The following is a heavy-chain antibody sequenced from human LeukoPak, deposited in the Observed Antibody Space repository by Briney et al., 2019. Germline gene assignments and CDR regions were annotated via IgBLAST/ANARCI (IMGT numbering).Heavy chain of an antibody. Sequence: ASVKVSCKASGGTFSSYAISWVRQAPGQGLEWMGRIIPIFGTANYAQKFQGRVTITADKSTSTAYMELSSLRSEDTAVYYCARAPSNYGDYAETYPLFEYWGQGTLVTVSS. V-gene: IGHV1-69*06. CDR2: IIPIFGTA. J-gene: IGHJ4*02. CDR1: GGTFSSYA. CDR3: ARAPSNYGDYAETYPLFEY. D-gene: IGHD4-17*01.